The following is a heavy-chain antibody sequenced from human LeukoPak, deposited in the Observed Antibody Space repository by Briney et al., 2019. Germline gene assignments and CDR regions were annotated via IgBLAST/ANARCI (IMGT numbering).Heavy chain of an antibody. CDR2: ISWNSGSI. D-gene: IGHD1-26*01. J-gene: IGHJ6*03. V-gene: IGHV3-9*01. CDR1: GFTFDDYA. Sequence: PGGSLRLSCAASGFTFDDYAMHWVRQAPGKGLEWVSGISWNSGSIGYADSVKGRFTISRDNAKNSLYLQMNSLRAEDTALYYCAKAGRGYYYYYYMDVWGKGTTVTVSS. CDR3: AKAGRGYYYYYYMDV.